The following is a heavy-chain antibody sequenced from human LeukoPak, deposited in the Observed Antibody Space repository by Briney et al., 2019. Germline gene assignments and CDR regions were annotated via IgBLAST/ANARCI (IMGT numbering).Heavy chain of an antibody. V-gene: IGHV4-30-2*01. CDR2: IYHSGST. J-gene: IGHJ4*02. D-gene: IGHD3-10*01. CDR3: ARHLRYYGSGTYFDY. Sequence: PSQTLSLTCAVSGGSISSGGYSWSWIRQPPGKGLEWIGYIYHSGSTDYNPSLKSRVTISVDTSKNQFSLKLSSVTAADTAVYYCARHLRYYGSGTYFDYWGQGTLVTVSS. CDR1: GGSISSGGYS.